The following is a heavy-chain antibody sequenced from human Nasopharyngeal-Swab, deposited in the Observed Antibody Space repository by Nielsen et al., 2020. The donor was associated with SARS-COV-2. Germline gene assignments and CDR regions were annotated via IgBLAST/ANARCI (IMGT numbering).Heavy chain of an antibody. CDR1: GFTFSNYW. CDR3: LRGDRRDY. J-gene: IGHJ4*02. CDR2: IKQDGTLK. Sequence: GESLKISCGGSGFTFSNYWMSWVRQSPEKGLEWVANIKQDGTLKSYVDSVKGRFTISRDNAKNSLYLEMNSLRAEDTAVYYCLRGDRRDYWGPGTLVSVSS. D-gene: IGHD3-22*01. V-gene: IGHV3-7*01.